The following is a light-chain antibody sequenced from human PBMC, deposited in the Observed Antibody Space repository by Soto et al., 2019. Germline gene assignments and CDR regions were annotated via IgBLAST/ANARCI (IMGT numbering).Light chain of an antibody. J-gene: IGKJ2*01. Sequence: EIVLTQSPGTLSLSPGERATLSCRASQIVSTTYLAWYQQKPGQAPRLLIYGSSSRAPGIPDRFSGSGSETDFTLTSSRLEPEDFAVYYCQQYGSSPMYTFGQGTKLEIK. CDR1: QIVSTTY. CDR2: GSS. CDR3: QQYGSSPMYT. V-gene: IGKV3-20*01.